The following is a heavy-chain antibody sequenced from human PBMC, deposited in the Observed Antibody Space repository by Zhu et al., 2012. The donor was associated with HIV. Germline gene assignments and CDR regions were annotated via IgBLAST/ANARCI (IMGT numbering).Heavy chain of an antibody. D-gene: IGHD2-21*01. J-gene: IGHJ4*01. V-gene: IGHV4-38-2*01. CDR1: GSSINTANY. CDR2: IYRSGAT. Sequence: QVQVQGSGPGLVKPSETLSLTCDVSGSSINTANYWGWIRQPPGKGLEWIANIYRSGATYYNPSLRSRATISMDRSRNLFFLTLNSVTAADTAIYFCARTGDDNHHASFDIWDQGTLVTASS. CDR3: ARTGDDNHHASFDI.